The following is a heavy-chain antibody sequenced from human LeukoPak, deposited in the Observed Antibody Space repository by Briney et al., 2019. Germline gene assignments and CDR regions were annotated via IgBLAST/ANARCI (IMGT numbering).Heavy chain of an antibody. CDR2: ISGSGGST. CDR3: AKPALWFGELLRGWFDP. V-gene: IGHV3-23*01. D-gene: IGHD3-10*01. J-gene: IGHJ5*02. Sequence: SGGSLRLSCAASGFTFSSYAMSWVRQAPGKGLEWVSAISGSGGSTYYADSVKGRFTISRDNSKNTLYLQMNSLRAEDTAVYYCAKPALWFGELLRGWFDPWGQGTLVTVSS. CDR1: GFTFSSYA.